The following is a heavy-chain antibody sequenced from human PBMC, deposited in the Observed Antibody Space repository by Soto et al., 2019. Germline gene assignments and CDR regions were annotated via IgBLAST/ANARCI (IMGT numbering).Heavy chain of an antibody. CDR1: GYTFTSYA. J-gene: IGHJ4*02. CDR3: ARDGSSGYYHFDY. Sequence: ASVKVSCKASGYTFTSYAMHWVRQAPGQRLEWMGWINDGNGNTKYSQKSQGRVTITRDTSAKTAYMELSSLRSEDTAVYYCARDGSSGYYHFDYWGQGTLVTVSS. V-gene: IGHV1-3*01. D-gene: IGHD3-22*01. CDR2: INDGNGNT.